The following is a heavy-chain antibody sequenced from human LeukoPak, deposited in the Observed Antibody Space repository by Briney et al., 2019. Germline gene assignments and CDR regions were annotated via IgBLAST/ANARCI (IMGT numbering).Heavy chain of an antibody. CDR2: IYAGESDT. Sequence: GESLTISCKCSGYISTNFWICWVRQMPGKGLEWIGIIYAGESDTRYSPTFQGQVTVSVDRSISTAYLQWSSLKTSDTAIYYCARTHTSMITTYNHHWGQGTLVTVSS. CDR3: ARTHTSMITTYNHH. CDR1: GYISTNFW. V-gene: IGHV5-51*01. J-gene: IGHJ5*02. D-gene: IGHD5-24*01.